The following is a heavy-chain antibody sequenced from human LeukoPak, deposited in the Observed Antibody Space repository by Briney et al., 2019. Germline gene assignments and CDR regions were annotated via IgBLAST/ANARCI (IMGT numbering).Heavy chain of an antibody. D-gene: IGHD3-22*01. CDR2: ISYDGSNK. V-gene: IGHV3-30-3*01. Sequence: GGSLRLSCAASGFTFSSYAMHWVRQAPGKGLEWVAVISYDGSNKYYADSVKGRFTISRDNSKNTLYLQMSSLRAEDTAVYYCARVLSRGMSSGYYSPFDYWGQGTLVTVSS. J-gene: IGHJ4*02. CDR1: GFTFSSYA. CDR3: ARVLSRGMSSGYYSPFDY.